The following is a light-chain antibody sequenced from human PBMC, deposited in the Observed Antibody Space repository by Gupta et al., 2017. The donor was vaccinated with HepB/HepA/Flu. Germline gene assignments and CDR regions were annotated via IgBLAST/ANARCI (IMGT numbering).Light chain of an antibody. V-gene: IGLV1-40*01. Sequence: QSVLTQPPSVSGAPGQRVTISCSGSSSNIGAGYDVHWYQQLPRTAPNLLIYGNNRPSGGPDRVSGSRSGTSASLAITGLQAEDEADYYCQSYDSSLSGSPVVFGGGTKLTVL. CDR1: SSNIGAGYD. CDR2: GN. J-gene: IGLJ2*01. CDR3: QSYDSSLSGSPVV.